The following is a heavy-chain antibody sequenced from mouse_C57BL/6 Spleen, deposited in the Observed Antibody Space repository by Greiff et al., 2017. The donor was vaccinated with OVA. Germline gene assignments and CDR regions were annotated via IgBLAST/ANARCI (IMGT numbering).Heavy chain of an antibody. D-gene: IGHD1-1*01. Sequence: EVMLVESGPGMVKPSQSLSLTCTVTGYSITSGYDWHWIRHFPGNKLEWMGYISYSGSTNYNPSLKSRISITHDTSKNHFFLKLNSVTTEDTATYYCARDQGSRAWFAYWGQGTLVTVSA. CDR3: ARDQGSRAWFAY. J-gene: IGHJ3*01. CDR1: GYSITSGYD. V-gene: IGHV3-1*01. CDR2: ISYSGST.